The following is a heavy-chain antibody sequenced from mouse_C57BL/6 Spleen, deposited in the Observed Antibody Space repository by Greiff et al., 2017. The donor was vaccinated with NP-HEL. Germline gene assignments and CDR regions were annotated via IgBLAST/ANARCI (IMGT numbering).Heavy chain of an antibody. J-gene: IGHJ4*01. V-gene: IGHV1-82*01. Sequence: QVQLKESGPELVKPGASVKISCKASGYAFSSSWMNWVKQRPGKGLEWIGRIYPGDGDTNYTGKFKGKATLTADKSSSAAYMQLSSLTSEDSAVYFCAREFTTVVATDYAMDYWGQGTSVTVSS. CDR1: GYAFSSSW. CDR2: IYPGDGDT. CDR3: AREFTTVVATDYAMDY. D-gene: IGHD1-1*01.